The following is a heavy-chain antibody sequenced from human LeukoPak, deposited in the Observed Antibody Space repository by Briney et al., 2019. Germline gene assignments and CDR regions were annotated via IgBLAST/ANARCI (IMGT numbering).Heavy chain of an antibody. J-gene: IGHJ4*02. D-gene: IGHD6-13*01. CDR3: ARGPLPIQQQLVRGGGAYYYFDY. Sequence: GGSLTLSCAASGFTFSSYGRHWVRQAPGKGLEWMAVICYDGSNKYNPDSVNGRFIIASDNSKTTLYLQMNSLRAEDTAVYYCARGPLPIQQQLVRGGGAYYYFDYWGQGTLVTVSS. CDR1: GFTFSSYG. CDR2: ICYDGSNK. V-gene: IGHV3-33*08.